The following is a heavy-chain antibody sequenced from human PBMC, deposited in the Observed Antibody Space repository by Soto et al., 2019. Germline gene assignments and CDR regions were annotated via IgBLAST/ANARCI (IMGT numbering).Heavy chain of an antibody. CDR2: ITPYTGNT. CDR3: ARDRGSGSSYLGPSYFDY. Sequence: ASVKVSCKASGYTFTDYGFSWVRQAPGQGPEWMGWITPYTGNTKFPQKFQGRVTMTTDRFTSTAYMELKSLTFDDTAVYYCARDRGSGSSYLGPSYFDYWGQATLVNVSS. V-gene: IGHV1-18*01. D-gene: IGHD1-26*01. J-gene: IGHJ4*02. CDR1: GYTFTDYG.